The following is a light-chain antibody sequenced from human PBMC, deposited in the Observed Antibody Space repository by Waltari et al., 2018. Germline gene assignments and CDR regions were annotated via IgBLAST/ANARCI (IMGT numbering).Light chain of an antibody. V-gene: IGLV2-14*01. CDR2: DVT. CDR1: SSDVGRYNY. J-gene: IGLJ3*02. CDR3: ASYNPGSTLV. Sequence: QSALTQPASVSGSPGQSITISCTGSSSDVGRYNYVSWYQPFPDRAPKLIIYDVTNRPSGVSNRFSGSKSANTASLTISGLQPEDEAEYYCASYNPGSTLVFGGGTKLTVL.